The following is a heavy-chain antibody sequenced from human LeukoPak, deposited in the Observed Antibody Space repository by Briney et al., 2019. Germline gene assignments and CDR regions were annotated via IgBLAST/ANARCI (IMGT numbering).Heavy chain of an antibody. V-gene: IGHV1-2*02. CDR3: ATCRDGYNFDAFDI. CDR2: INPNSGGT. J-gene: IGHJ3*02. Sequence: ASVKVSCKASGYTFTGYYMHWVRQAPGQGLEWMGWINPNSGGTNYAQKFQGRVTMTRDTSISTAYMELSRLRSDDTAVYYCATCRDGYNFDAFDIWGQGTMVTVSS. D-gene: IGHD5-12*01. CDR1: GYTFTGYY.